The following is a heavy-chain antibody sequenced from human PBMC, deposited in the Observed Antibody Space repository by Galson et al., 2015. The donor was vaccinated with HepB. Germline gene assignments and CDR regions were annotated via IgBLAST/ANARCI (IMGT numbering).Heavy chain of an antibody. CDR1: GGTFSSYA. D-gene: IGHD4-17*01. CDR2: IIPILGIA. J-gene: IGHJ5*02. CDR3: ARARDDYALNWFDP. V-gene: IGHV1-69*04. Sequence: SVKVSCKASGGTFSSYAISWVRQAPGQGLEWMGRIIPILGIANYAQKFQGRVTITADKSTSTAYMELSSLRSEDTAVYYCARARDDYALNWFDPWGQGTLVTVSS.